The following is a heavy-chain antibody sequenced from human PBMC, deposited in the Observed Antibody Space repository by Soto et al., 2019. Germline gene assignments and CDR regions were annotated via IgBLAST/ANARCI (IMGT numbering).Heavy chain of an antibody. D-gene: IGHD4-17*01. CDR2: ISSSSSYI. CDR3: ARAHHQVFDYGDYMMDAFDI. CDR1: GFTFSSYS. Sequence: PGGSLRLSCAASGFTFSSYSMNWVRQAPGKGLEWVSSISSSSSYIYYADSVKGRFTIFRDNAKNSLYLQMNSLRAEDTAVYYCARAHHQVFDYGDYMMDAFDIWGQGTMVTVSS. J-gene: IGHJ3*02. V-gene: IGHV3-21*01.